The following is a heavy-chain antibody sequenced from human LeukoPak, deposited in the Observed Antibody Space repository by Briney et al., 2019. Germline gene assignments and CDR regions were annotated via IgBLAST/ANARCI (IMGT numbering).Heavy chain of an antibody. CDR2: IYYSGST. Sequence: PSETLSLTCTVSGGSISSYYWSWIRQPPGKGLEWIGYIYYSGSTNYNPSLKSRVTISVDTSKNQFSLKLSSVTAADTAVYYCARAGSGSYEDYFDYWGQGTLVTVSS. CDR3: ARAGSGSYEDYFDY. J-gene: IGHJ4*02. V-gene: IGHV4-59*01. D-gene: IGHD1-26*01. CDR1: GGSISSYY.